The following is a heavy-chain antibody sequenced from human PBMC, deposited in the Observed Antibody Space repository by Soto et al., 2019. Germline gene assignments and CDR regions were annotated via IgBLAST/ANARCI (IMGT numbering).Heavy chain of an antibody. CDR2: IKEDGSEK. V-gene: IGHV3-7*01. CDR3: TREAEPYFDGCRKCGAYYS. CDR1: GFSFSKYW. J-gene: IGHJ4*02. D-gene: IGHD2-21*01. Sequence: PGGSLRLSCAASGFSFSKYWMSWVRQAPGKGPEWVANIKEDGSEKYYVDSVKGRFTISRDNAKNSLYLEMNSLRVEDTAVYYCTREAEPYFDGCRKCGAYYSWGLGSLVTVSS.